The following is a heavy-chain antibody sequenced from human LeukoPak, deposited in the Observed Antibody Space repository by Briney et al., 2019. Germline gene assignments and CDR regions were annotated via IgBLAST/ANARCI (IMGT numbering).Heavy chain of an antibody. J-gene: IGHJ6*03. V-gene: IGHV1-69*04. CDR3: ARGHNYYYYMDV. CDR1: GGTFSSYA. CDR2: IIPILGIA. Sequence: AVKVSCKASGGTFSSYAISWVRQAPGQGLEWMGRIIPILGIANYAQKFQGRVTITADKSTSTAYMELSSLRSEDTAVYYCARGHNYYYYMDVWGKGTTVTVSS.